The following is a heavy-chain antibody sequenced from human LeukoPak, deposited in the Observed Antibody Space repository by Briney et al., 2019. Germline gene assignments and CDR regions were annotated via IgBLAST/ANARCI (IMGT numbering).Heavy chain of an antibody. V-gene: IGHV1-2*02. D-gene: IGHD6-6*01. CDR2: INPNSGGT. CDR1: AYTFTGYY. CDR3: ARVPTYGSSGGNWFDP. Sequence: GPSVKVSCKASAYTFTGYYMHWVRQAPEQGLEWMGWINPNSGGTNYAQKFQGRVTMTRDTSISTAYMELSRVTSDDTAVYYCARVPTYGSSGGNWFDPWGQGTLVTVSS. J-gene: IGHJ5*02.